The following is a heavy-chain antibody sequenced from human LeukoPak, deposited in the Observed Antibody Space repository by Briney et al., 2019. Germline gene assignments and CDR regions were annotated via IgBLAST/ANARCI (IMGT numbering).Heavy chain of an antibody. V-gene: IGHV3-48*01. D-gene: IGHD2-2*01. CDR2: ISSSRSTI. CDR3: ARDPEEWSSTSCYGGY. Sequence: GGSLRLSCAASGFTFSSYSMNWVRPAPGQGLAWVSYISSSRSTIYYADSVKGRFTISRDNAKNSLYLQMNSLRAEDTAVYYCARDPEEWSSTSCYGGYWGQGTLVTVSS. J-gene: IGHJ4*02. CDR1: GFTFSSYS.